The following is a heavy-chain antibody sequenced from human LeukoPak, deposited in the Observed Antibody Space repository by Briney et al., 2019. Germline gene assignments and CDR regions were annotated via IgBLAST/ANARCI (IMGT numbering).Heavy chain of an antibody. Sequence: SETLSLTCTVSGGSISSSSYYWGWIRQPPGKGLEWIGSIYYSGSTYYNPSLKSRVTIPVDTSKNQFSLKLSSVTAADTAVYYCARQAPYGDYAVGYWGQGTLVTVSS. D-gene: IGHD4-17*01. J-gene: IGHJ4*02. CDR1: GGSISSSSYY. CDR3: ARQAPYGDYAVGY. V-gene: IGHV4-39*01. CDR2: IYYSGST.